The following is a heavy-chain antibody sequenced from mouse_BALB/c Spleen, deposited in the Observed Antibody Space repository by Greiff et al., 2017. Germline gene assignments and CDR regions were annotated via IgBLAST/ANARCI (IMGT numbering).Heavy chain of an antibody. CDR3: TRDDGNYPLAY. Sequence: EVKVVESGGGLVKPGGSLKLSCAASGFTFSSYTMSWVRQTPEKRLEWVATISSGSSYTYYPDSVKGRFTISRDNAKITLYLQMSSLKSEDTAMYCFTRDDGNYPLAYWGQGTPVTVSA. J-gene: IGHJ3*01. V-gene: IGHV5-6-4*01. CDR1: GFTFSSYT. D-gene: IGHD2-1*01. CDR2: ISSGSSYT.